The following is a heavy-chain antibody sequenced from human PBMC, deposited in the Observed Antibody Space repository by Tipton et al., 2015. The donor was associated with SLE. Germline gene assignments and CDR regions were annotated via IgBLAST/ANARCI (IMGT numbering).Heavy chain of an antibody. CDR2: IYTDGSRI. D-gene: IGHD3-22*01. CDR3: AKDLGYYDSSDDY. CDR1: GFTFSNFW. J-gene: IGHJ4*02. V-gene: IGHV3-74*01. Sequence: GSLRLSCAASGFTFSNFWMHWVRQAPGKGLVWVSRIYTDGSRIHYADSVKGRFTISRDNSKNTLYLQMNSLRAEDTAVYYCAKDLGYYDSSDDYWGQGTLVTVSS.